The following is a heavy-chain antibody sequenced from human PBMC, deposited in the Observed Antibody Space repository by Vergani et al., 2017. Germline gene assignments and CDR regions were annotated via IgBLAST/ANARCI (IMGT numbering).Heavy chain of an antibody. V-gene: IGHV4-30-2*01. CDR2: IYHSGST. CDR1: GGSISSGGYS. D-gene: IGHD3-9*01. Sequence: QLQLQESGSGLVKPSQTLSLTCAVSGGSISSGGYSWSWIRQPPGKGLEWIGYIYHSGSTYYNPSLNSRVTMSVDTSKNQFSLKLRSVTAADTAVYFCARVMYRDEASTGYRLEGMDIWGQGTTVTISS. J-gene: IGHJ6*02. CDR3: ARVMYRDEASTGYRLEGMDI.